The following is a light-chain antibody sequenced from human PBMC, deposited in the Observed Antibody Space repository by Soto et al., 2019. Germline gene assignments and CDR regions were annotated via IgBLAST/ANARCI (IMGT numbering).Light chain of an antibody. CDR1: LSVSSSY. CDR2: GAS. J-gene: IGKJ5*01. V-gene: IGKV3-20*01. Sequence: IVLTQSPGPLSLSPWERATLSCRASLSVSSSYLAWYQQKPGQAPRLLIYGASSRATGIPDRFSGSGSGTDFTLTISRLEPEDFAVYYCQQYGSSPRISFGQGTRLEIK. CDR3: QQYGSSPRIS.